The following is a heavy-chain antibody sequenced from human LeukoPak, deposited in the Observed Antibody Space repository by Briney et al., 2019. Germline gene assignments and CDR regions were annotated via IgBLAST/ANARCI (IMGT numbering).Heavy chain of an antibody. CDR3: ARRPLGSSYWYFDL. CDR1: GGSISSYY. V-gene: IGHV4-59*08. J-gene: IGHJ2*01. Sequence: PSETLSLTCTVSGGSISSYYWSWIRQPPGKGLEWIGYIYYSGSTNYNPSLKSRVTISVDTSKNQFSLKLSSVTAAATAVYYCARRPLGSSYWYFDLWGRGTLVTVSS. CDR2: IYYSGST. D-gene: IGHD2-2*01.